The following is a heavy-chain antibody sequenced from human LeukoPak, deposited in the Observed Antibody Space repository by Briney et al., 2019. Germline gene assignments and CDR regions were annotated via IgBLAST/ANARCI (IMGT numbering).Heavy chain of an antibody. D-gene: IGHD2-2*01. V-gene: IGHV4-34*01. J-gene: IGHJ6*03. CDR2: INHSGST. CDR1: GGSFSGYY. Sequence: NPSETLSLTCDVYGGSFSGYYWSWIRQPPEKGLEWIGEINHSGSTNYNPSLKSRVTISVDTSKNQFSLKLSSVTAADTAVYYCARHFPDIVVVPAALRETYHYYMDVWGKGTTVTISS. CDR3: ARHFPDIVVVPAALRETYHYYMDV.